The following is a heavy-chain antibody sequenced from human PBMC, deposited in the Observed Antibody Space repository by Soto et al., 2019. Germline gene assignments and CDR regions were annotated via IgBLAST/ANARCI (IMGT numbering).Heavy chain of an antibody. V-gene: IGHV3-23*01. CDR1: GFTFNTNG. CDR2: ISGSGDRL. CDR3: AKVGAYREYYFDS. D-gene: IGHD3-16*01. J-gene: IGHJ4*02. Sequence: EVQLLESGGALVQPGGSLRLSCAASGFTFNTNGMSWVRQAPGKGLEWVSLISGSGDRLYYVDSVKGRFTISRDNSENTVYLQMNTLRVEDTASYYCAKVGAYREYYFDSWGQGTLVTVSS.